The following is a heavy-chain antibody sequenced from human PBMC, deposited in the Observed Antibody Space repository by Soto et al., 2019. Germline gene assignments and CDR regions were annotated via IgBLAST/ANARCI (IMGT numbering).Heavy chain of an antibody. CDR1: GYTFTSYA. J-gene: IGHJ4*02. Sequence: QVPLVQSGAEVKKPGASVKVSCKASGYTFTSYAMHWVRQAPGQRLEWMGWINAGNGNTKYSQKFQGRVTITRDTSASTAYMELSSLRSEDTAVYYCARERAGYSSSWPNDYWGQGTLVTVSS. CDR2: INAGNGNT. CDR3: ARERAGYSSSWPNDY. V-gene: IGHV1-3*01. D-gene: IGHD6-13*01.